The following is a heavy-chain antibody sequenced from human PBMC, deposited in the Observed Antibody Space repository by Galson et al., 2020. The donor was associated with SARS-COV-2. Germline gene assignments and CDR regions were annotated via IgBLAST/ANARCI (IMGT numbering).Heavy chain of an antibody. CDR2: INPSLGSV. V-gene: IGHV1-2*02. J-gene: IGHJ6*02. CDR1: GYRFTGYY. CDR3: ARGLSGGWPSYHFYGMDV. D-gene: IGHD6-19*01. Sequence: ASVTVSCKASGYRFTGYYIHWVRQAPGQAPQYMGWINPSLGSVGYGQKLQDRDTMASDMSISTAYMELSSLRFDDTAVYYCARGLSGGWPSYHFYGMDVWGQGTTVTVSS.